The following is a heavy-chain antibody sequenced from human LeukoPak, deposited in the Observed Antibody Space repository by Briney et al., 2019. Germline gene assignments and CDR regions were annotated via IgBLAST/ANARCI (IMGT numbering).Heavy chain of an antibody. CDR1: VYSFTSYC. CDR2: IYTEDSDT. J-gene: IGHJ3*02. Sequence: GETLWISCKGSVYSFTSYCIGWVRERPGKGLEWGGIIYTEDSDTKYSPSFQAQVTIPADMSIRTAYLQLSSLKASETAIYYCARHLLGTSSSSASDIWGQGTMVTVS. V-gene: IGHV5-51*01. D-gene: IGHD6-6*01. CDR3: ARHLLGTSSSSASDI.